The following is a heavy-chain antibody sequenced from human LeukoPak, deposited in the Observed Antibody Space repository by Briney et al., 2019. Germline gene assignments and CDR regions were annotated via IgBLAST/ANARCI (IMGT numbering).Heavy chain of an antibody. D-gene: IGHD6-6*01. CDR1: GGSFSGYY. V-gene: IGHV4-34*01. J-gene: IGHJ4*02. Sequence: SETLSLTCAVYGGSFSGYYWSWIRQPPGKGLEGMGEINHSGSTNYNPSLKSRVTISVDTSKNQFSLKLSSVTAADTAVYYCARVELGGYSSSSGYFDYWGQGTLVTVSS. CDR3: ARVELGGYSSSSGYFDY. CDR2: INHSGST.